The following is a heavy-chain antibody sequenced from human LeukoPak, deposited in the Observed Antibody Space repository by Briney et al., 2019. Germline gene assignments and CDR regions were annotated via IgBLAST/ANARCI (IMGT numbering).Heavy chain of an antibody. V-gene: IGHV3-48*02. CDR2: IGSSSSTI. CDR3: ARVGNVAELFDY. CDR1: GFTFSSYS. D-gene: IGHD4-23*01. Sequence: GGSLRLSCAASGFTFSSYSMNWVRQAPGKGLEWVSYIGSSSSTIYYADSVKGRFTISRDNAKNSLYLQMNSLGDEDTAVYYCARVGNVAELFDYWGQGTLVTVSS. J-gene: IGHJ4*02.